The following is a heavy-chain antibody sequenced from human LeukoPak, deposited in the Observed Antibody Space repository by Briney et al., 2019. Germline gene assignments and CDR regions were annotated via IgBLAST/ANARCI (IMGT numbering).Heavy chain of an antibody. V-gene: IGHV1-8*01. D-gene: IGHD7-27*01. Sequence: ASVKVSCKASGYTLTTHDINWVRQATGQGLEWLGWMSPNSGDTGYAQKFQGRVTMTSDSSISTAYMELSSLRSEDTAIYYCVRTPPNWGFDYWGQGTLVTVSS. CDR1: GYTLTTHD. CDR2: MSPNSGDT. J-gene: IGHJ4*02. CDR3: VRTPPNWGFDY.